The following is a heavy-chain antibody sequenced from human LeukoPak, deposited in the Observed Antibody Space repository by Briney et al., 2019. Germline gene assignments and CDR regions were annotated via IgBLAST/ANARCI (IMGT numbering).Heavy chain of an antibody. D-gene: IGHD2-2*01. Sequence: ASVKLSCKASGYTFRSYGISWVRQAPGKGLEWMGWISAYNGNTNYAQKLQGRVTMTTDTSTSTAYVELRSLRSEDTAVFYCATDRGLTGYCSSTSCPFDYWGQGTLVTVSS. CDR3: ATDRGLTGYCSSTSCPFDY. J-gene: IGHJ4*02. CDR2: ISAYNGNT. V-gene: IGHV1-18*01. CDR1: GYTFRSYG.